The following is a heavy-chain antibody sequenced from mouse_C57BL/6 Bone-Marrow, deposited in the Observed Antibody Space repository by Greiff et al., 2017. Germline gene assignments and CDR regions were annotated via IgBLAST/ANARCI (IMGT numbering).Heavy chain of an antibody. D-gene: IGHD1-1*01. V-gene: IGHV1-26*01. CDR1: GYTFTDYY. J-gene: IGHJ1*03. CDR2: INPNNGGT. Sequence: VQLQQSGPELVKPGASVKISCKASGYTFTDYYMNWVKQSHGKSLEWIGDINPNNGGTSYNQKFKGKATLTVDKSSSTAYMELRSLTSEDSAVYYCARSGRITTVDWYFDVWGTGTTVTVSS. CDR3: ARSGRITTVDWYFDV.